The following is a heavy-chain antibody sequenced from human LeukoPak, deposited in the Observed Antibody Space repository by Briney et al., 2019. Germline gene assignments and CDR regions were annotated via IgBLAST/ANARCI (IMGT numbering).Heavy chain of an antibody. CDR1: GFTVSDHY. D-gene: IGHD3-10*02. J-gene: IGHJ6*04. Sequence: GGSLRLSCAASGFTVSDHYMDWVRQAPGKGLEWVSSISSSSSYIYYADSVKGRFTISRDNAKNSLYLQMNSLRAEDTAVYYCAELGITMIGGVWGKGTTVTISS. V-gene: IGHV3-21*01. CDR3: AELGITMIGGV. CDR2: ISSSSSYI.